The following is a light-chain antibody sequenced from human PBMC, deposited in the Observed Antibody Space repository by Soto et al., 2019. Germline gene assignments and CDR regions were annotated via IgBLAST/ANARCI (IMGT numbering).Light chain of an antibody. J-gene: IGLJ1*01. V-gene: IGLV1-40*01. Sequence: QSVLTQPPSVSGAPGHRVTISCAGSSSNIGANYAVHWYQPLPGTAPKLLIYDYNKRPSGVPDRFSGSKSGTSASLAITGLQAEDEADYYGQSYDSSLTGCVFGTGTKVTVL. CDR2: DYN. CDR1: SSNIGANYA. CDR3: QSYDSSLTGCV.